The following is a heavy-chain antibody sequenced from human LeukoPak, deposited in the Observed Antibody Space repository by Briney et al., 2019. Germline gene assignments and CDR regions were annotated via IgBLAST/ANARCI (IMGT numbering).Heavy chain of an antibody. J-gene: IGHJ3*02. CDR2: IHYSGST. Sequence: SETPSLTCTVSGGSISSFYWSWIRQPPGKGLEWIGYIHYSGSTNYNTSLKSRVTISVDTSKNQFSLKLSSVTAADTAVYYCARDEGRGAFEIWGQGTMVTVSS. V-gene: IGHV4-59*01. CDR3: ARDEGRGAFEI. CDR1: GGSISSFY.